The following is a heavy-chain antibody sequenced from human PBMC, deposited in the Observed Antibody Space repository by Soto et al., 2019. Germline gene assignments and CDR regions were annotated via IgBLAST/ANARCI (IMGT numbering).Heavy chain of an antibody. J-gene: IGHJ6*02. CDR2: ISAYNGNT. V-gene: IGHV1-18*01. CDR1: GYTFTSYG. CDR3: ARASHHYGDYLSYYYYGMDV. D-gene: IGHD4-17*01. Sequence: AASVKVSCKASGYTFTSYGISWVRQAPGQGLEWMGWISAYNGNTNYAQKLQGRVTMTTDTSTSTAYMELRSLRSDDTAVYYCARASHHYGDYLSYYYYGMDVWGQGTTVTVSS.